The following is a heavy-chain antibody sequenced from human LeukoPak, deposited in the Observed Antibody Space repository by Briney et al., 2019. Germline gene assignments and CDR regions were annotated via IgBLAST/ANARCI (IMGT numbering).Heavy chain of an antibody. CDR3: ARGALGYYYGMDV. CDR1: GGSFSGYY. Sequence: SETLSLTCAVYGGSFSGYYWSWIRQPPGKGLEWIGEINHSGSTNYNSSLKSRVTISVDTSKNQFSLKLSSVTAADTAVYYCARGALGYYYGMDVWGQGTTVTVSS. V-gene: IGHV4-34*01. CDR2: INHSGST. D-gene: IGHD7-27*01. J-gene: IGHJ6*02.